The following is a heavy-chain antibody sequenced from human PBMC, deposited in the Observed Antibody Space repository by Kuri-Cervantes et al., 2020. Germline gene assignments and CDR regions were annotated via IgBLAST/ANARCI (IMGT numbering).Heavy chain of an antibody. CDR2: IYYSGST. CDR3: ARGYYGSGSLRVYYYYGMDV. J-gene: IGHJ6*02. CDR1: GFSLSTSGMC. V-gene: IGHV4-61*08. Sequence: SGPTLVKPTQTLTLTCTFSGFSLSTSGMCVSWIRQPPGKGLEWIGYIYYSGSTNYNPSLKSRVTISVDTSKNQFSLKLSSVTAADTAVYYCARGYYGSGSLRVYYYYGMDVWGQGTTVTVSS. D-gene: IGHD3-10*01.